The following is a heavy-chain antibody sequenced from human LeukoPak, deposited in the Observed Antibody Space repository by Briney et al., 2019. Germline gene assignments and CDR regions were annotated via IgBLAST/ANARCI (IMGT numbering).Heavy chain of an antibody. V-gene: IGHV4-59*01. CDR1: GGSISSYY. D-gene: IGHD5-18*01. CDR2: IYYSGST. Sequence: SETPSLTCTVSGGSISSYYWSWIRQPPGKGLEWIGYIYYSGSTNYNPSLKSRVTISVDTSKNQFSLKLSSVTAADTAVYYCARGSGYSYGYYFDYWGQGTLVTVSS. J-gene: IGHJ4*02. CDR3: ARGSGYSYGYYFDY.